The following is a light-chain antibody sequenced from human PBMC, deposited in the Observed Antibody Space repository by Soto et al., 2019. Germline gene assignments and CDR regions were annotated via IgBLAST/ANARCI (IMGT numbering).Light chain of an antibody. CDR2: EAS. CDR3: HQYNSYSRT. V-gene: IGKV1-5*03. J-gene: IGKJ1*01. CDR1: QSISNW. Sequence: DIQMTQSPSTLSASVGDRVTITCRASQSISNWLAWYQQKPGKAPKLLIYEASTLEGGVPSRFSGSGSGTESTLTISSLHPDDFATYYCHQYNSYSRTFGQGTKVEIK.